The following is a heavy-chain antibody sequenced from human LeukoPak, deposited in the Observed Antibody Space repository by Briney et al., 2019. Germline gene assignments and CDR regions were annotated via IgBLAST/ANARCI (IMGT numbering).Heavy chain of an antibody. Sequence: GGSLRLSCAASGFTFSSSWMHWVRQAPGKGLVWVSGITRDGSSTTYADSVKGRFTISRDNAKNTLYLQMDSPRDDNTALYYCARDPGYETWSPFWGGMDVWGNGTTVIVSS. V-gene: IGHV3-74*01. J-gene: IGHJ6*04. CDR2: ITRDGSST. CDR1: GFTFSSSW. CDR3: ARDPGYETWSPFWGGMDV. D-gene: IGHD3-16*01.